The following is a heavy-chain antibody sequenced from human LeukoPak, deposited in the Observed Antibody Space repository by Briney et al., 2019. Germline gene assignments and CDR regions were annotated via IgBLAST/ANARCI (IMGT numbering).Heavy chain of an antibody. CDR2: ISAYNGNT. D-gene: IGHD6-13*01. V-gene: IGHV1-18*04. Sequence: EASVKVSCKASGYTFTSYGISWVRQAPGQGLEWMGWISAYNGNTNYAQKLQGRVTMTTDTSTSTACMELRSLRSDDTAVYYCARDWGAAAGYYYGMDVWGKGTTVTVSS. CDR1: GYTFTSYG. CDR3: ARDWGAAAGYYYGMDV. J-gene: IGHJ6*04.